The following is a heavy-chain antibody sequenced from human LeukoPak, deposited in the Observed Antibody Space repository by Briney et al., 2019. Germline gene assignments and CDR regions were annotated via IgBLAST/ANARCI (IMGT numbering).Heavy chain of an antibody. CDR1: GGPITNYF. CDR2: IYFTPGRF. J-gene: IGHJ4*02. Sequence: MSSETLSLTCIVSGGPITNYFWAWIRQPPGNCLEWIGYIYFTPGRFYYNTAIKSRISMSLDTSRSQFSLNLTSVTAADTAVYYCARQEGVVNPDYWGQGTLVTVSS. V-gene: IGHV4-59*01. D-gene: IGHD3-3*01. CDR3: ARQEGVVNPDY.